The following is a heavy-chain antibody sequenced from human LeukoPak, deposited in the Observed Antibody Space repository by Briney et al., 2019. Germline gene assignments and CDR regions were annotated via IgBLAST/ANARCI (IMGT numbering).Heavy chain of an antibody. CDR2: IYSGGST. CDR3: ARGKYYAFCSGYPYFDY. V-gene: IGHV3-66*02. Sequence: GGSLRLSCAASGFTFSSNYMSWVRQAPGKRLEGGSVIYSGGSTYYSDSVKGRFTISRDNSKNTLYLQMNSLRAEDTAVYYCARGKYYAFCSGYPYFDYWGQGTLVTVSS. J-gene: IGHJ4*02. D-gene: IGHD3-3*01. CDR1: GFTFSSNY.